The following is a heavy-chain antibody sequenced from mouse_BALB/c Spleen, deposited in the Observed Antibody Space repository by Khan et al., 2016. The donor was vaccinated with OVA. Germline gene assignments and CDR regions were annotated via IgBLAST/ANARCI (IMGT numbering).Heavy chain of an antibody. Sequence: EVELVESGGGLVEPGGSLKLSCAASGFAFSSYDMSWVRQTPEKRLEWVATISNGGSYIYYPDSVKGRFTISRDNARNTLYLQMSSLRSEDTAWDYCERQWGFKPYYGMDYWGQGTSVTVSS. CDR2: ISNGGSYI. V-gene: IGHV5-9*02. J-gene: IGHJ4*01. CDR3: ERQWGFKPYYGMDY. CDR1: GFAFSSYD.